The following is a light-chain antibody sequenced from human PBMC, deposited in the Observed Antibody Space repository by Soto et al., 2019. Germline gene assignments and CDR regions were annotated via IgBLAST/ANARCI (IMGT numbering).Light chain of an antibody. CDR2: GAS. V-gene: IGKV3-20*01. CDR3: QQYDSSPRT. Sequence: EIVLTQSPGTLSLSPGERATLSCRASQSVSSSYLAWYQQKPGQAPRLLIYGASSRATGIPDRFSGSGSGKEFTLTISRLEHEDFAVYYCQQYDSSPRTFGQGTKVEIK. CDR1: QSVSSSY. J-gene: IGKJ1*01.